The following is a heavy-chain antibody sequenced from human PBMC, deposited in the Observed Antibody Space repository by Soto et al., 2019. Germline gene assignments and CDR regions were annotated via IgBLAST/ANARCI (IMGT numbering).Heavy chain of an antibody. CDR2: ISGSGGST. J-gene: IGHJ4*02. D-gene: IGHD6-13*01. V-gene: IGHV3-23*01. CDR3: AKGPRDIAAAGYFDY. CDR1: GFTFSSYA. Sequence: AGGSLRLSCAASGFTFSSYAMSWVRQAPGKGLEWVSAISGSGGSTYYADSVKGRFTISRDNSKNTLYLQMNSLRAEDTAVYYCAKGPRDIAAAGYFDYWGQGTLVTVSS.